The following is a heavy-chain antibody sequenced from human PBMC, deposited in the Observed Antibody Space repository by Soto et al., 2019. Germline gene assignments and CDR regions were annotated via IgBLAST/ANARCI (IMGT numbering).Heavy chain of an antibody. V-gene: IGHV6-1*01. D-gene: IGHD6-19*01. CDR2: TYYRSKWYN. Sequence: SQTLSLTCAISGDSVSSNSAAWNWIRQSPSRGLEWLGRTYYRSKWYNDYAVSVKSRITINPDTSKNQFSLQLNSVTPEDTAVYYCASGLSSGTNNCFELWGQGTLVTVSS. CDR1: GDSVSSNSAA. CDR3: ASGLSSGTNNCFEL. J-gene: IGHJ5*02.